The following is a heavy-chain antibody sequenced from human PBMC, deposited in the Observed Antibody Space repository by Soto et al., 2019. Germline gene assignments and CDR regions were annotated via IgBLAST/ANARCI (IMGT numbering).Heavy chain of an antibody. CDR2: ISYDGSNK. CDR1: GFTFRSDA. CDR3: TRIDPTHDAFDI. J-gene: IGHJ3*02. V-gene: IGHV3-30-3*01. D-gene: IGHD3-9*01. Sequence: QVQLVESGGGVVQPGRSLRPSCAASGFTFRSDAMHWVRQAPGKGLEWVAFISYDGSNKYYADSVKGRFTISRDNSKNTLYLQMNSLRAEDTAVYYCTRIDPTHDAFDIWGQGTMVTVSS.